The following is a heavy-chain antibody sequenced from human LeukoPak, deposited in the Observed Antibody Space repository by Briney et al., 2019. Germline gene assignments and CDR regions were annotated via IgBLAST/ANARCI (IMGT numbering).Heavy chain of an antibody. Sequence: PGGSLRLSCAASGFTFSSYAMSWVRQAPGKGLEWVSGISSSAGSTYYADSVKGRFTISRDNSKNTLYLQMNSLRAEDTAVYYCAKAGSSTTCLRFDYWGQGTLVTVSS. CDR3: AKAGSSTTCLRFDY. V-gene: IGHV3-23*01. J-gene: IGHJ4*02. CDR2: ISSSAGST. D-gene: IGHD2-2*01. CDR1: GFTFSSYA.